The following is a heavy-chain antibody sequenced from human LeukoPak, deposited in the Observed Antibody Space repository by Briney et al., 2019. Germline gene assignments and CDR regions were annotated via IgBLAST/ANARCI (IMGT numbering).Heavy chain of an antibody. CDR3: ARDFLEDTQ. D-gene: IGHD2-15*01. Sequence: PGGSLRLSCAASGFTFSSYNMNWVRQAPGKGLEWVSYISSNTRVIHYADSVKGRFTISRDNGKNSLYLQMNSLRAEDTAAYCCARDFLEDTQWGQGTLVTVSS. CDR1: GFTFSSYN. J-gene: IGHJ4*02. V-gene: IGHV3-48*01. CDR2: ISSNTRVI.